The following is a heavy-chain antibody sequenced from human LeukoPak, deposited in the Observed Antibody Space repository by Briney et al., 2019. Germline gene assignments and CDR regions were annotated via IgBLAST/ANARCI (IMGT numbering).Heavy chain of an antibody. CDR3: ASGVNCSGGSCYGDDAFDI. D-gene: IGHD2-15*01. J-gene: IGHJ3*02. CDR1: GGSISSYY. V-gene: IGHV4-59*01. CDR2: IYYSGST. Sequence: SETLSLTCTVSGGSISSYYWSWIRQPPGKGLEWIGYIYYSGSTNYNPSLKSRVTISVDTSKNQFSLKLRSVAAADTAVYYCASGVNCSGGSCYGDDAFDIWGQGTMVTVSS.